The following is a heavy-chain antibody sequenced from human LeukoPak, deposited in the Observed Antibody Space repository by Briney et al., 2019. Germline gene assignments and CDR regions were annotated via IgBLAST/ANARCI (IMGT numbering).Heavy chain of an antibody. D-gene: IGHD6-19*01. CDR1: GFTFSSYA. CDR2: ISYDGSNK. CDR3: ARDLTVAGNY. Sequence: GGSLRLSCAASGFTFSSYAMHWVRQAPGEGLEWVAVISYDGSNKYYADSVKGRFTISRDNSKNTLYLQMNSLRAEDTAVFYCARDLTVAGNYWGQGTLVTVSS. V-gene: IGHV3-30-3*01. J-gene: IGHJ4*02.